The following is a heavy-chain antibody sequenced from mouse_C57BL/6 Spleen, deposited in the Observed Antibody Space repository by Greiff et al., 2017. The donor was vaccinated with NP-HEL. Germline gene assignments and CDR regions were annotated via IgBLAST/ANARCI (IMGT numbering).Heavy chain of an antibody. CDR3: ARSYYGSSYHFDD. Sequence: VQLQQSGPELVKPGASVKISCKASGYAFSSSWMNWVQQRPGKGLEWIGRIYPGDGDTNYNGKFKGKATLTEDKSSSTAYMQHSRLTSEDAAVYFCARSYYGSSYHFDDWGQGTTLTVSS. V-gene: IGHV1-82*01. CDR1: GYAFSSSW. J-gene: IGHJ2*01. CDR2: IYPGDGDT. D-gene: IGHD1-1*01.